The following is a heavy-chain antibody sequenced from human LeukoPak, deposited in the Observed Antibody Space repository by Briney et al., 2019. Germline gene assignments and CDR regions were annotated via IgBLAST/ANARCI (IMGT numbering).Heavy chain of an antibody. Sequence: ASVKVSCKASGYTFTSYGISWVRQAPGQGLEWMGWISAYNGNTNYAQKLQGRVTMTTDTSTSTAYMELRSLRSDDTAVYYCARIPSYDSSSNLFDPWGQGTLVTVSS. J-gene: IGHJ5*02. CDR2: ISAYNGNT. D-gene: IGHD3-22*01. CDR3: ARIPSYDSSSNLFDP. V-gene: IGHV1-18*01. CDR1: GYTFTSYG.